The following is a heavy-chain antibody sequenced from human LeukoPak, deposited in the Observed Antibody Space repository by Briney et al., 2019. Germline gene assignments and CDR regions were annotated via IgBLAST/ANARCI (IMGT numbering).Heavy chain of an antibody. D-gene: IGHD3-16*01. Sequence: ASVKVSCKASGGTFSSYAISWVRQAPGQGLEWMGGIIPIFGTANYAQKFQGRVTITTDESTSTAYMELSSLRSEDTAVYYCARDLGELLWAFDIWGQGTMVTVSS. CDR3: ARDLGELLWAFDI. V-gene: IGHV1-69*05. J-gene: IGHJ3*02. CDR2: IIPIFGTA. CDR1: GGTFSSYA.